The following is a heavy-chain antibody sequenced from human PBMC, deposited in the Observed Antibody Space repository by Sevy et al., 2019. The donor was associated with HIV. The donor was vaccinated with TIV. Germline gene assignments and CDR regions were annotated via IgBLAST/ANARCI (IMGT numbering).Heavy chain of an antibody. J-gene: IGHJ4*02. CDR1: GFTFDDYA. D-gene: IGHD3-3*01. CDR2: ISWNSGSI. CDR3: AKAYDFWSGYYDY. V-gene: IGHV3-9*01. Sequence: GGSLRLSCAASGFTFDDYAMHWVRQAPGKGLEWVSGISWNSGSIGYADSVKGRFTISRDNAQNSLYLQMNSLRAEDTALYYCAKAYDFWSGYYDYWGQGTLVTVSS.